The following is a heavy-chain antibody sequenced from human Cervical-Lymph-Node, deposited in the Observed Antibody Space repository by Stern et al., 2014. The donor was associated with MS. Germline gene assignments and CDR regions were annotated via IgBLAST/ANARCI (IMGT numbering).Heavy chain of an antibody. CDR1: GFPFGGTW. CDR2: INDDGSAR. D-gene: IGHD4-11*01. V-gene: IGHV3-7*01. Sequence: EVQLEESGGGLVQPGGSLRLSCAASGFPFGGTWMTWVRQAPGKGLEWVASINDDGSARYYVDSVKGRFTISRDNAKTSLFLQMNGLRVEDTAVYYCARDRNFGAFDMWGQGTMVTVSS. J-gene: IGHJ3*02. CDR3: ARDRNFGAFDM.